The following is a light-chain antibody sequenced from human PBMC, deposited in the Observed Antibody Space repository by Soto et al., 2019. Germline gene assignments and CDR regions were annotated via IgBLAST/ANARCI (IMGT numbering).Light chain of an antibody. V-gene: IGKV3-15*01. Sequence: EIVMTQSPATLSVSPGERATLSCRASQSVSSNLAWYQQKPGQAPRLLIYGASTSANGIPDRLSGSGSGTAFTLTISSRQSEDFAVYYCQQYNNWPPGPSFGPGTKVDIK. CDR1: QSVSSN. J-gene: IGKJ3*01. CDR3: QQYNNWPPGPS. CDR2: GAS.